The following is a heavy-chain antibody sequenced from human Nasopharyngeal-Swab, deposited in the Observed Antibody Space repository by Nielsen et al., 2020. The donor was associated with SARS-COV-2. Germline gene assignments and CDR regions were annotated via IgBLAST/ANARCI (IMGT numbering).Heavy chain of an antibody. D-gene: IGHD3-9*01. J-gene: IGHJ5*02. CDR1: GGTFSSYA. V-gene: IGHV1-69*13. CDR3: ARDNNDILTGYYLNWFDP. Sequence: SVKVSCKASGGTFSSYAISWVRQAPGQGLEWMGGIIPIFGTANYAQKFQGRVTITADESTSTAYMELSSLRSEDTAVYYCARDNNDILTGYYLNWFDPWGKGTLVTVSS. CDR2: IIPIFGTA.